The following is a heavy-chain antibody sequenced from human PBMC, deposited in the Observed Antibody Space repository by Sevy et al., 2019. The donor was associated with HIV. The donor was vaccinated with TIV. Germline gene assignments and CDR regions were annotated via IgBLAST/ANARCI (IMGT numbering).Heavy chain of an antibody. D-gene: IGHD3-22*01. CDR3: ARKYDSSGYFDY. CDR2: ISGTGGSGDKT. J-gene: IGHJ4*02. Sequence: GGSLRLSCAASRFTFSNYAMNWVRQAPGKGLEWVSGISGTGGSGDKTNYADSVKGRFTISRDDSKNSLYLQLNSLRAEDTAIYYCARKYDSSGYFDYWGQGTLVTVSS. CDR1: RFTFSNYA. V-gene: IGHV3-23*01.